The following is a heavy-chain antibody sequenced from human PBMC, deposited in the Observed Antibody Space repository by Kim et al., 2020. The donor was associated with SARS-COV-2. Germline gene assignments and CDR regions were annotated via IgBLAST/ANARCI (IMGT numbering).Heavy chain of an antibody. CDR3: ARWGHQYYDFWSGYYSYFDY. Sequence: SETLSLTCTVSGGSISSYYWSWIRQPPGKGLEWIGYIYYSGSTNYNPSLKSRVTISVDTSKNQFSLKLSSVTAADTAVYYCARWGHQYYDFWSGYYSYFDYWGQGTLVTVSS. D-gene: IGHD3-3*01. CDR2: IYYSGST. CDR1: GGSISSYY. V-gene: IGHV4-59*13. J-gene: IGHJ4*02.